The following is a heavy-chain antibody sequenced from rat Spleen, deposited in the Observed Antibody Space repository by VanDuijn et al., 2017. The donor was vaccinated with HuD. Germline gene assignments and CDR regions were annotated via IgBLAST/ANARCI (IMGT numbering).Heavy chain of an antibody. D-gene: IGHD4-3*01. CDR1: GFTFSSFP. Sequence: VQVVESGGGLVQPGNSLKLSCVPSGFTFSSFPMAWVRQAPTKGLEWVATISTSGGSTYYRDSVKGRFTISRDNAKSTLYLQMNSLRSEDTATYYCTRGPNNPGYFDYWGQGVMVTVSS. CDR2: ISTSGGST. V-gene: IGHV5-46*01. CDR3: TRGPNNPGYFDY. J-gene: IGHJ2*01.